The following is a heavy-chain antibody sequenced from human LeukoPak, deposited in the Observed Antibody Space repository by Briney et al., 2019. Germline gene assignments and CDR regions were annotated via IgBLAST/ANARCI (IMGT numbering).Heavy chain of an antibody. CDR3: ARESSGNYYNPLGYMDV. V-gene: IGHV4-4*07. J-gene: IGHJ6*03. CDR1: GGSFSIYY. CDR2: IFTSGIT. D-gene: IGHD3-10*01. Sequence: SETLSLTCTVSGGSFSIYYWNWIRQPAGKGLEWIGRIFTSGITNYDPSLKSRVTMSVDTSKNQFSLNLSSVTAADTAVYYCARESSGNYYNPLGYMDVWGKGTTVTVSS.